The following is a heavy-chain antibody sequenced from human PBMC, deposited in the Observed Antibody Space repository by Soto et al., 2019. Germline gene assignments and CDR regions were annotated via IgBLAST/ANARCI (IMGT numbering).Heavy chain of an antibody. CDR1: GGTFSNSP. V-gene: IGHV1-69*08. J-gene: IGHJ4*02. D-gene: IGHD3-16*01. Sequence: QVQLVQSGAELRKPGSAVKLSCKASGGTFSNSPISWVRQIPGQGPEWMGRIIPSPARTIYSRKFRGRVTLTADKSMQTGYMTLSSLTTEDSGVYYCARDRGGASSFDYRGEGTRVTVSS. CDR2: IIPSPART. CDR3: ARDRGGASSFDY.